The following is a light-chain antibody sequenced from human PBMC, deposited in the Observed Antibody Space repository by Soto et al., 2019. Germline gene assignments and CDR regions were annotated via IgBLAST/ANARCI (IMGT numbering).Light chain of an antibody. Sequence: QSVLTQPPSVSGSLGQSVTISCTVTSSDVGDYEHVSWYQLAPGTAPKLLISDVINRPSGVPDRFSGSKSGNTPSLTISGLQAEDEADYYCGLFTSSATWVFGGGTKLTVL. J-gene: IGLJ3*02. CDR1: SSDVGDYEH. V-gene: IGLV2-18*01. CDR2: DVI. CDR3: GLFTSSATWV.